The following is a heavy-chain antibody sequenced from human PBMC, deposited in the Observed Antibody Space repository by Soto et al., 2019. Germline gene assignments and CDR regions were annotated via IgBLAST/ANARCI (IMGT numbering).Heavy chain of an antibody. J-gene: IGHJ6*02. D-gene: IGHD3-9*01. Sequence: PSETLSLTCTVSGGSISSYYWSWIRQPPGKGLEWIGYIYYTGSTNYNPYLRSRVTMSVDTSKNQFSLQLSSVTAADTAVYYCARYYFGYGMDVWGQGTTVTVSS. CDR1: GGSISSYY. CDR2: IYYTGST. V-gene: IGHV4-59*01. CDR3: ARYYFGYGMDV.